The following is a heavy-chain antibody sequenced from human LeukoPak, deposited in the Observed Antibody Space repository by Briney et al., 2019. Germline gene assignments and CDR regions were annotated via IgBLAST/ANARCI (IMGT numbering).Heavy chain of an antibody. CDR1: GFTISIYA. Sequence: WGPLRLSCAASGFTISIYAMSWVRQAPGKGLEWVSGISGGGGSTYYTDSVKGRFTISTDNSKNTLYLQMNSLRAEDTAVYYCAKRNWNDDTGCWGQGTLVTVSS. CDR3: AKRNWNDDTGC. CDR2: ISGGGGST. D-gene: IGHD1-1*01. J-gene: IGHJ4*02. V-gene: IGHV3-23*01.